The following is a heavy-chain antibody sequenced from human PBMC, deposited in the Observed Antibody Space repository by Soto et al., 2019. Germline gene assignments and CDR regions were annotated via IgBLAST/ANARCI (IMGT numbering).Heavy chain of an antibody. D-gene: IGHD6-19*01. CDR3: AKEMIASTVADFFDY. CDR1: GFTFSNYA. V-gene: IGHV3-23*01. CDR2: ITGSGGGT. Sequence: EVQLLESGGGLLQPGGSLRLSCTASGFTFSNYAMTWVRQAPGKGLEWVSTITGSGGGTYYADSVKGRFTXSRDXSKXXXXXXXXXLXADDTAVYYCAKEMIASTVADFFDYWGQGTLVTVSS. J-gene: IGHJ4*02.